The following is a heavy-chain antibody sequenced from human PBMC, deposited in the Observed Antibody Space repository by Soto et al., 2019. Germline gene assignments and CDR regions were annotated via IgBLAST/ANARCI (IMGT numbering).Heavy chain of an antibody. V-gene: IGHV1-18*01. Sequence: QVQLVQSGGEVKKPGASVKVSCKASGYTFTSYGISWVRQAPGQGLEWMGWVSGNNNDRKYAQQYQSIGTKTKNTSTTTTHIDLMSRSTHHKAMKKSAKTMAQGDYDDYWGQGTLVTVSS. CDR3: AKTMAQGDYDDY. CDR1: GYTFTSYG. CDR2: VSGNNNDR. J-gene: IGHJ4*02.